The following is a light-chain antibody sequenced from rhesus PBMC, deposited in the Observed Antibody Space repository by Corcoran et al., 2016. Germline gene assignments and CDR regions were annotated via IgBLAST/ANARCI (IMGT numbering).Light chain of an antibody. CDR3: QQSSNLWT. Sequence: EPVVTQSPATLSLSPGERATLSCRASQSVGSYLAWYQQKPGQAPRLLIYGASSRATGIPDRFSVSGSWTDFTLTISSLEPEDVGVYYCQQSSNLWTFGQGTKVEIK. J-gene: IGKJ1*01. CDR1: QSVGSY. V-gene: IGKV3-24*04. CDR2: GAS.